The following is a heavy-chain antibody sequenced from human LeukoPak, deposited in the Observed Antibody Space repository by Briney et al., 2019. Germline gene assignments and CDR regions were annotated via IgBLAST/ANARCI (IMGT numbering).Heavy chain of an antibody. Sequence: GGSLRLSCAASGFTFSSYSMNWVRQAPGKGLEWVSSISSSSSYIYYADSVKGRFAISRDNAENSLYLQMNSLRAEDTAVYYCARGRSSTSFFIDYWGQGTLVTVSS. J-gene: IGHJ4*02. CDR2: ISSSSSYI. CDR3: ARGRSSTSFFIDY. V-gene: IGHV3-21*01. D-gene: IGHD2-2*01. CDR1: GFTFSSYS.